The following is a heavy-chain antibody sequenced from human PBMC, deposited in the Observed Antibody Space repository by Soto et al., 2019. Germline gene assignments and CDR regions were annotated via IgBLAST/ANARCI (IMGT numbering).Heavy chain of an antibody. D-gene: IGHD2-2*01. V-gene: IGHV3-23*01. CDR1: GFTFSSYA. J-gene: IGHJ6*02. Sequence: GGSLRLSCAASGFTFSSYAMNWVRQAPGKGLEWVSTISDSGDRTYYADSVKGRFTISRDNSKNTLYLQMNSLRAEDTAVYYCAKWGRIVVVPAASDGMDVWGQGTTVTVSS. CDR3: AKWGRIVVVPAASDGMDV. CDR2: ISDSGDRT.